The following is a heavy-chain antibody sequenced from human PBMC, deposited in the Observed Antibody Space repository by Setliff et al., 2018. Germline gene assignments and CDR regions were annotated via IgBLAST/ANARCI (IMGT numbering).Heavy chain of an antibody. CDR2: IIPIFGTA. D-gene: IGHD1-7*01. CDR1: GGTFSSYA. CDR3: ARFPRIELYLGWFDP. J-gene: IGHJ5*02. Sequence: SVKVSCKASGGTFSSYAISWVRQAPGQGLEWMGGIIPIFGTANYAQKFQGRVTITADESTSTAYMELSSLRSEDTAVYYCARFPRIELYLGWFDPWGQGTLVTVSS. V-gene: IGHV1-69*13.